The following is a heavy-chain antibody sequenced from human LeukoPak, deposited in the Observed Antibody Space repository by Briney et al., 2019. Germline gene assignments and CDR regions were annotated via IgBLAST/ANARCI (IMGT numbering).Heavy chain of an antibody. CDR2: IYHSGST. D-gene: IGHD3-3*02. J-gene: IGHJ4*02. CDR3: ARSIFGVVSKSFDY. Sequence: SETLSLTCAVSGYSISSGYYWGWIRQPPGKGLEWIGSIYHSGSTYYNPSLKSRVTISVDTSKNQFSLKLSSVTAADTAVYYCARSIFGVVSKSFDYWGQGILVTVSS. V-gene: IGHV4-38-2*01. CDR1: GYSISSGYY.